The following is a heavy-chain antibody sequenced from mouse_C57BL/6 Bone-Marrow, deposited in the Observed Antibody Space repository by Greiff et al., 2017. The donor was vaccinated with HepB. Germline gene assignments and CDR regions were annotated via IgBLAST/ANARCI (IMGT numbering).Heavy chain of an antibody. CDR3: ARHEDRYYYGSSHWYFDV. D-gene: IGHD1-1*01. Sequence: QVQLQQSGAELVKPGASVKLSCKASGYTFTEYTIHWVKQRSGQGLEWIGWFYPGSGSIKYNEKFKDKATLTADKSSSTVYMELSRLTSEDSAVYFCARHEDRYYYGSSHWYFDVWGTGTTVTVSS. CDR2: FYPGSGSI. J-gene: IGHJ1*03. CDR1: GYTFTEYT. V-gene: IGHV1-62-2*01.